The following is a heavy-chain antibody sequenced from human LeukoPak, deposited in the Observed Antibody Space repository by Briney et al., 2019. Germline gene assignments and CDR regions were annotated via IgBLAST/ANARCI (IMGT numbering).Heavy chain of an antibody. Sequence: SVKVSCKASGGTFSSYTISWVRQAPGQGLEWMGRIIPILGIANYAQKFQGRVTITADKSTSTAYMELSSLRSEDTAVYYCARDGETYYYDSSGSPIWGQGTMVTVS. V-gene: IGHV1-69*04. J-gene: IGHJ3*02. CDR2: IIPILGIA. D-gene: IGHD3-22*01. CDR3: ARDGETYYYDSSGSPI. CDR1: GGTFSSYT.